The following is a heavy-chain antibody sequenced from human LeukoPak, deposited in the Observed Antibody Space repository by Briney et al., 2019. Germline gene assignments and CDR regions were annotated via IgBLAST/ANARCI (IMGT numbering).Heavy chain of an antibody. CDR1: GGSISSSSYY. J-gene: IGHJ4*02. Sequence: SETLSLTCTVSGGSISSSSYYWGWIRQPPGKGLEWIGSIYYSGSTYYNPSLKSRVTISVDTSKNQFSLKLSSVTAADTAVYYCARAEGYCSGGSCYPDYWGQGTLVTVSS. D-gene: IGHD2-15*01. V-gene: IGHV4-39*07. CDR2: IYYSGST. CDR3: ARAEGYCSGGSCYPDY.